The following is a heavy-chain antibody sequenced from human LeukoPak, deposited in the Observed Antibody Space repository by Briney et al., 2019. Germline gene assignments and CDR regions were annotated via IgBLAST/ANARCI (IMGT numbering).Heavy chain of an antibody. V-gene: IGHV4-4*07. CDR2: INTSGST. Sequence: PSETLSLTCTVSGDSISNYYWSWIRQPAGKGLEWLGRINTSGSTSYNPSLESRVTMSVDSSKNQFSLKLSSVTAADTAVYYCARGAYGRNSLGMFDFWGQGTLVTVSS. J-gene: IGHJ4*02. D-gene: IGHD4-23*01. CDR3: ARGAYGRNSLGMFDF. CDR1: GDSISNYY.